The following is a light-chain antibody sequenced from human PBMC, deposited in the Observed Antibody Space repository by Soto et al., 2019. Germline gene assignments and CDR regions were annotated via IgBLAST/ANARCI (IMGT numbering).Light chain of an antibody. CDR2: DVN. CDR3: SSYTSSNTVL. Sequence: QSVLTQPASVSGSPGQSITISCTGTSSDIGGYNYVSWYQHHPGKVPELLIYDVNNRPSGVSNRFSGSKSGNTASLTISGLQVEDEADYYCSSYTSSNTVLFGGGTKLTVL. J-gene: IGLJ2*01. V-gene: IGLV2-14*03. CDR1: SSDIGGYNY.